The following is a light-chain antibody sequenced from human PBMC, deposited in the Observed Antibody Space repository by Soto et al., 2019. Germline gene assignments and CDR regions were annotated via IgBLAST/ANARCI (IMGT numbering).Light chain of an antibody. CDR3: QHYSTWLWT. CDR1: QSVDSK. CDR2: GAS. J-gene: IGKJ1*01. Sequence: EIVMTQSPATLSVSPGERATLSCRASQSVDSKLAWYQQKPGQGPRLRIYGASSRATGIPDRFSGSGSGTEFTLTISSLQSEDFAVYYCQHYSTWLWTFGQGTKVEIK. V-gene: IGKV3-15*01.